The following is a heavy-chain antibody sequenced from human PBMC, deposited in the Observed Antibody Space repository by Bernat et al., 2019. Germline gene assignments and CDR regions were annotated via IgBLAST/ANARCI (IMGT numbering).Heavy chain of an antibody. J-gene: IGHJ4*02. V-gene: IGHV3-30-3*01. D-gene: IGHD3-16*01. Sequence: QVQLVESGGGVVQPGRSLRLSCAASGFTFSSYAMHWVRQAPGKGLEWVAVISYDGSNKYYADSVKGRFTISRDNSKNTLYLQMNSLRGEDTAVYYCARGLGGSPYWGQGTLVTVSS. CDR1: GFTFSSYA. CDR3: ARGLGGSPY. CDR2: ISYDGSNK.